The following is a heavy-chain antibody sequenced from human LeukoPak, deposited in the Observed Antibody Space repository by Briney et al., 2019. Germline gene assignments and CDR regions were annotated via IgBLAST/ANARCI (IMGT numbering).Heavy chain of an antibody. CDR1: GYSFTSYW. CDR2: IKQDGSEK. V-gene: IGHV3-7*02. J-gene: IGHJ4*02. D-gene: IGHD6-13*01. Sequence: GESLKISCKGSGYSFTSYWIGWVRQAPGKGLEWVAHIKQDGSEKYYVDSVKGRFTVSRDNAKNSVYLQLSSLRTEDTAAYYCASSRWQAFDSWGQGILVTVSS. CDR3: ASSRWQAFDS.